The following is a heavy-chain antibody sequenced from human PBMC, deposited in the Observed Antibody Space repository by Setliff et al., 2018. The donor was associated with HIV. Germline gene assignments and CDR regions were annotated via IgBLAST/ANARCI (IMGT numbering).Heavy chain of an antibody. CDR2: ISYDGSNK. CDR1: GFTLRSYA. J-gene: IGHJ3*02. CDR3: ARDFRIIVPDVFDI. Sequence: PGGSLRLSCAASGFTLRSYAMHWVRQAPGKGLEWVAIISYDGSNKYYADSVKGRFTISRDNSKNTLYLQLDSLRPEDTAVYYCARDFRIIVPDVFDIWGRGTMVTVSS. V-gene: IGHV3-30-3*01. D-gene: IGHD2-15*01.